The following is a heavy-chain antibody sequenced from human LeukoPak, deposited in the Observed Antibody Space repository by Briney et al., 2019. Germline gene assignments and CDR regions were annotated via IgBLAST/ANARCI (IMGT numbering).Heavy chain of an antibody. CDR1: GLTFSNYW. CDR2: INTDGSST. CDR3: AKDTDGIAVAGPPDY. D-gene: IGHD6-19*01. V-gene: IGHV3-74*01. J-gene: IGHJ4*02. Sequence: GGSLRLSCAVSGLTFSNYWMHWVRQAPGKGLVWVSRINTDGSSTSYADSVKGRFTISRDNAKNSLYLQMNSLGAEDTALYYCAKDTDGIAVAGPPDYWGQGTLVTVSS.